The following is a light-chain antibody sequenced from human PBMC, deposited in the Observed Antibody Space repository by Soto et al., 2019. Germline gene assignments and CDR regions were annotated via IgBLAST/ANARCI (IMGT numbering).Light chain of an antibody. V-gene: IGLV2-11*01. CDR3: CSYAGSYSWV. CDR1: SSDVGGYKY. Sequence: QSALTQPRSVSGSPGQSVTISCTGTSSDVGGYKYVSWYQQHPGKAPKFIIYDVSERPSGVPDRFSGSKSGNTASLTISGLEDEDEADYYCCSYAGSYSWVFGGGTQLTVL. J-gene: IGLJ3*02. CDR2: DVS.